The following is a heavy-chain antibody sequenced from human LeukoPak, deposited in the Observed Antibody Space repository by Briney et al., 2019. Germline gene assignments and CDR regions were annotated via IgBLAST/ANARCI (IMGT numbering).Heavy chain of an antibody. J-gene: IGHJ1*01. CDR3: ARRGARPYFQH. CDR2: INHSGST. Sequence: PSETLSLTCAVYGGSFSGYYWSWIRKPPGKGLEWIGEINHSGSTNYNPSLKSRVTISVDTSKNQFSLKLSSVTAADTAVYYCARRGARPYFQHWGQGTLVTVSS. D-gene: IGHD6-6*01. CDR1: GGSFSGYY. V-gene: IGHV4-34*01.